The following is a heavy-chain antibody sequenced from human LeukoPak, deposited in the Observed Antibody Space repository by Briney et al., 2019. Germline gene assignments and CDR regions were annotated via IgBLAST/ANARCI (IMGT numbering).Heavy chain of an antibody. D-gene: IGHD3-10*01. Sequence: GGSLRLSCAASGFTFSSYAMSWVRQAPGKGLEWVSAISGSDGSTYYADSVKGRFTISRDNSKNTLYLQMNSLRAEDTAVYYCAKGLYYYGSGSYGVDYWGQGTLVTVSS. V-gene: IGHV3-23*01. CDR3: AKGLYYYGSGSYGVDY. J-gene: IGHJ4*02. CDR2: ISGSDGST. CDR1: GFTFSSYA.